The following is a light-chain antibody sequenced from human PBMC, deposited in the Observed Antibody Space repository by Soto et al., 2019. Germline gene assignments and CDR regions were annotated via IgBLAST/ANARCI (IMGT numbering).Light chain of an antibody. V-gene: IGKV1-5*01. J-gene: IGKJ5*01. CDR2: DAS. CDR3: QHYNSYPIT. Sequence: DIQMTQSPSTLSASVGDRVTITCRASQSIGTWLAWYQHRPGKAPKLLIYDASSLKSGVPSRFSGSGSGTEFTLTISSLQPDDFATYYCQHYNSYPITFGQGTRLEI. CDR1: QSIGTW.